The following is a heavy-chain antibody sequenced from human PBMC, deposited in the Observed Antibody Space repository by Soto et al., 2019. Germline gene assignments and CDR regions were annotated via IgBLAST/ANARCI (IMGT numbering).Heavy chain of an antibody. CDR3: ARGGPIHTIFGVVITSRLGYKDAFDI. J-gene: IGHJ3*02. V-gene: IGHV3-23*01. CDR2: ISGSGDST. CDR1: GFTFSSYA. D-gene: IGHD3-3*01. Sequence: PGGSLRLSCAASGFTFSSYAMSWVRQAPGKGLEWVSGISGSGDSTYYADSVKGRFTISRDNSKNTLYLQMNSLRAEDTAVYYCARGGPIHTIFGVVITSRLGYKDAFDIWGQGTMVTVSS.